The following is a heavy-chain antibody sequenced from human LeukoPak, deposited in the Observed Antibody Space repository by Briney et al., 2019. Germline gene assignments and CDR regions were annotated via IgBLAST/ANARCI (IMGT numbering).Heavy chain of an antibody. V-gene: IGHV1-2*02. J-gene: IGHJ5*02. Sequence: ASVKVSCKASGYTFTGYYMHWVRQAPGQGLEWMGWINPNSGGTNYAQKFQGRVTMTRDTSISTAYMELSRLRSDDTAVYYCARGRYYDILTGSFDPWGQGTLVTVSS. D-gene: IGHD3-9*01. CDR2: INPNSGGT. CDR1: GYTFTGYY. CDR3: ARGRYYDILTGSFDP.